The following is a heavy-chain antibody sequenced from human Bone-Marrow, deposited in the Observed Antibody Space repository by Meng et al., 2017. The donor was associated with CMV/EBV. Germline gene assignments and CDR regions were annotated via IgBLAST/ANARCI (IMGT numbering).Heavy chain of an antibody. J-gene: IGHJ6*02. CDR2: ISYDGSNK. V-gene: IGHV3-30*04. Sequence: GGSLRLSCAASGFTFSSYAMHWVRQAPGKGLEWVAVISYDGSNKYYADSVKGRFTTSRDNSKNTLYLQMNSLRAEDTAVYYCARVLVPAAIYYYYGMDVWGQGTTVTVSS. D-gene: IGHD2-2*02. CDR3: ARVLVPAAIYYYYGMDV. CDR1: GFTFSSYA.